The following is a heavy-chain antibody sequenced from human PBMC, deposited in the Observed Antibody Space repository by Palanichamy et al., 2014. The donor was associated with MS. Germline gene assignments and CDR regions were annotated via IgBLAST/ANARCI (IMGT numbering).Heavy chain of an antibody. J-gene: IGHJ4*02. V-gene: IGHV5-51*01. D-gene: IGHD6-6*01. CDR1: GYSFTNYW. CDR3: ARGVEYSSSSFDY. CDR2: IYPSDSDT. Sequence: EVQLVQSGAEVKKPGESLKISCKGSGYSFTNYWIGWVRQMPGKGLEWMGIIYPSDSDTKYSPSFQGQVTISADKSISTAYLQWSSLKASDTAMYYCARGVEYSSSSFDYWGQGTLVTVSS.